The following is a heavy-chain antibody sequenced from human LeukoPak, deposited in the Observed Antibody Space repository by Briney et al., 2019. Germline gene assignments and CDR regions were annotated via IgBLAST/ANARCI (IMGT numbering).Heavy chain of an antibody. Sequence: GGSLRLSCAASGFTFDDYGMSWVRQAPGKGLEWVSGINWNGGSTGYADSVKGRFTIFRDNSKNTLYLQMNNLRVDDTAVYYCAKDPYSGSPRGFDYWGQGTLVAASS. CDR2: INWNGGST. J-gene: IGHJ4*02. D-gene: IGHD1-26*01. V-gene: IGHV3-20*04. CDR1: GFTFDDYG. CDR3: AKDPYSGSPRGFDY.